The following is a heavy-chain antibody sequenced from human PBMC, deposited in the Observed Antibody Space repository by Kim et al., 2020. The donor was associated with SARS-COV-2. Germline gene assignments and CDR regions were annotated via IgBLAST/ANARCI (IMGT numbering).Heavy chain of an antibody. CDR2: ISGSSGYI. J-gene: IGHJ6*02. D-gene: IGHD3-9*01. V-gene: IGHV3-21*01. CDR3: ARSPSYDILTGYYTGQYGMDV. CDR1: GFTFSTYS. Sequence: GGSLRLSCAASGFTFSTYSMNWVRQAPGKGLKWVSSISGSSGYIYYADSAKGRFTISRDNAKNSLYLQVNTLRAEDTAVYYCARSPSYDILTGYYTGQYGMDVWGQGTTVTVSS.